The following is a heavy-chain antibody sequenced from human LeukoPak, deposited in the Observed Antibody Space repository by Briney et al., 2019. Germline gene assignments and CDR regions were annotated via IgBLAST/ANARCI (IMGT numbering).Heavy chain of an antibody. CDR3: ARGYGAGNYRRPFYGMDV. J-gene: IGHJ6*02. Sequence: GGSLRFSCAASGFTFNDYGMTWVRQAPGKGLEWVSGLNWNGDITRYADSVKGRFTISRDNAKNSVYLQMDSLSAEDTAFYYCARGYGAGNYRRPFYGMDVWGQGTTVTVSS. CDR2: LNWNGDIT. D-gene: IGHD3-10*01. V-gene: IGHV3-20*04. CDR1: GFTFNDYG.